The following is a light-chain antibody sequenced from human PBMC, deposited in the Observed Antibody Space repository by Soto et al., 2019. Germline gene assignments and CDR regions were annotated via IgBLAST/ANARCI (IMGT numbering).Light chain of an antibody. J-gene: IGKJ1*01. Sequence: DIQMTQSPSSLSASVGDRVTITCRASQSIGSSLNWCQQKPGKAPELLIYAASSLQSGVPSRFSGSGSGTDFTLTISSLQPEDFATYYCQQSYSTPRTFGQGTKVEIK. CDR3: QQSYSTPRT. CDR2: AAS. CDR1: QSIGSS. V-gene: IGKV1-39*01.